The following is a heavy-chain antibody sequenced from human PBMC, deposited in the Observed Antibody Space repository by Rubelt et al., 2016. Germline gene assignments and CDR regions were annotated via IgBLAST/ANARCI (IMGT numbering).Heavy chain of an antibody. J-gene: IGHJ4*02. Sequence: VQLVESGGDLVQPGGSLRLSCSASGFTFSSFSMHWVRQAPGKGLEWVAYIRSDGSEKFYGDSVKGRFTISRDNSKSTVYLQMNSLGLGDTARYFRAKEGSDNGGWYIDNWGQGTLVTVAS. CDR3: AKEGSDNGGWYIDN. V-gene: IGHV3-30*02. D-gene: IGHD6-19*01. CDR2: IRSDGSEK. CDR1: GFTFSSFS.